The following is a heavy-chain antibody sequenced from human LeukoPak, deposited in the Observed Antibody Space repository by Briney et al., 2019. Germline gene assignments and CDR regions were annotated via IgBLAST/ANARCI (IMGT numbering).Heavy chain of an antibody. CDR2: ISSSSSYI. CDR1: GFTFSSYS. V-gene: IGHV3-21*01. D-gene: IGHD3-22*01. J-gene: IGHJ6*03. CDR3: ARVDYDSSGYYYNYYYYYMDV. Sequence: GGSLRLSCAASGFTFSSYSMNWVRQAPGKGLEWVSCISSSSSYIYYADSVKGRFTISRDNAKNSLYLQMNSLRAEDTAVYYCARVDYDSSGYYYNYYYYYMDVWGKGTTVTVSS.